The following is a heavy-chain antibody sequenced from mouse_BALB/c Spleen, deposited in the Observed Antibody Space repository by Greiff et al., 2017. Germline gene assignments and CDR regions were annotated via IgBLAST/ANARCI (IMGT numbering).Heavy chain of an antibody. J-gene: IGHJ1*01. CDR2: IRNKANGYTT. CDR1: GFTFTDYY. CDR3: ARAGLGGRGYFDV. D-gene: IGHD3-3*01. Sequence: EVQVVESGGGLVQPGGSLRLSCATSGFTFTDYYMSWVRQPPGKALEWLGFIRNKANGYTTEYSASVKGRFTISRDNSQSILYLQMNTLRAEDSATYYCARAGLGGRGYFDVWGAGTTVTVSS. V-gene: IGHV7-3*02.